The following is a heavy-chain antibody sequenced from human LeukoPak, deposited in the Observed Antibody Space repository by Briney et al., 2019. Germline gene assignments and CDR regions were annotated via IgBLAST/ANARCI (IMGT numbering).Heavy chain of an antibody. V-gene: IGHV3-74*01. CDR2: IEGDGTGT. CDR1: GFTFSDNW. Sequence: GGSLRLSCAASGFTFSDNWMHWVRHAPGKGLVWVSRIEGDGTGTVYVDSVKGRFTISRDNAKNTLYLQMNGLRAEDTAVYYCTRDYYYRMDVWGKGTTVTVSS. CDR3: TRDYYYRMDV. J-gene: IGHJ6*04.